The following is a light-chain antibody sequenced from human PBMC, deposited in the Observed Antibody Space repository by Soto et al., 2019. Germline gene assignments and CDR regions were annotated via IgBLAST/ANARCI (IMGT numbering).Light chain of an antibody. Sequence: DIVMPQSPDSLAVSLGERATINCKSSQSVLYSSNNKNYLAWYQQKPGQPPKLLIYWASTRESGVPDRFSGSGSVTDFTLTISSLQAEDVAVYYCQQYYSTPQTFGQGTKVEIK. CDR2: WAS. V-gene: IGKV4-1*01. J-gene: IGKJ1*01. CDR3: QQYYSTPQT. CDR1: QSVLYSSNNKNY.